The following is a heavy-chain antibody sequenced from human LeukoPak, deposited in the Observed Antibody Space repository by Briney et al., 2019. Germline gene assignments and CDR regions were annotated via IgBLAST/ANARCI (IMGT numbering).Heavy chain of an antibody. D-gene: IGHD1-26*01. Sequence: ASVKVSCKASGYTFTGYYIHWVRQAPGQGLEWMGGIIPIFGTANYAQKFQGRVTITADESTSTAYMELSSLRSEDTAVYYCARNSRTIDSFDYWGQGTLVAVSS. J-gene: IGHJ4*02. V-gene: IGHV1-69*13. CDR2: IIPIFGTA. CDR3: ARNSRTIDSFDY. CDR1: GYTFTGYY.